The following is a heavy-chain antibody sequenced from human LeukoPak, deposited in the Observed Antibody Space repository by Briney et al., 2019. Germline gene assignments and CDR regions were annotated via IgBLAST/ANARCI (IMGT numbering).Heavy chain of an antibody. CDR2: IYSSGST. CDR1: GFTVSSNY. V-gene: IGHV3-53*01. J-gene: IGHJ2*01. CDR3: ARDLKWPYWYFDP. D-gene: IGHD5-12*01. Sequence: GGSLRLSCAASGFTVSSNYMSWVRQAPGKGLEWVSVIYSSGSTYYADSVKGRFTISRDNSKNTLYLQMNSLRAEDTAVYYCARDLKWPYWYFDPWGRGTLVTVSS.